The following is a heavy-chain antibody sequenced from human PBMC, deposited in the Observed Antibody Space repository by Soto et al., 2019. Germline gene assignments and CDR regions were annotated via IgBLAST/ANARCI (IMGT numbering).Heavy chain of an antibody. D-gene: IGHD3-22*01. CDR3: ARLYYDSSGYGLGY. CDR1: GGTFSSYA. Sequence: KVPPASVKVSCKASGGTFSSYAINWVRQAPGQGLEWMGGIIPIFGTANYAQKFQGRVTITADDFTSTAYMELSSLRSEDTAVYYCARLYYDSSGYGLGYWGQGTLVTVSS. V-gene: IGHV1-69*13. J-gene: IGHJ4*02. CDR2: IIPIFGTA.